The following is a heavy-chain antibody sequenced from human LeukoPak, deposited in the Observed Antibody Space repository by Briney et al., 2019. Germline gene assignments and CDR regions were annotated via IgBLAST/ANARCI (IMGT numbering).Heavy chain of an antibody. J-gene: IGHJ5*02. CDR3: ARAYCSGGSCYGYNWFDP. CDR1: GGTFSIYA. CDR2: IIPILGIA. D-gene: IGHD2-15*01. Sequence: SVKVSCKASGGTFSIYAISWVRQAPGQGLEWMGRIIPILGIANYAQKFQGRVTITADKSTSTAYMELSSLRSEDTAVYYCARAYCSGGSCYGYNWFDPWGQGTLVTVSS. V-gene: IGHV1-69*04.